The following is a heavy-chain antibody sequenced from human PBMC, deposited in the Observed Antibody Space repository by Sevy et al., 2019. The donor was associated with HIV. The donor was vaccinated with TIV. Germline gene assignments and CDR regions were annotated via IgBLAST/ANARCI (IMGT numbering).Heavy chain of an antibody. D-gene: IGHD6-13*01. CDR3: ARGPSGAAAGRFDS. V-gene: IGHV3-7*01. CDR1: GFTFSSYW. CDR2: INQGGNQK. J-gene: IGHJ4*02. Sequence: GGSLRLSCAASGFTFSSYWINWVRQAPGEGLEWVANINQGGNQKHYMDSVKGRFTISRDNAENAVYLQMNSLRVEDTAGYYCARGPSGAAAGRFDSWGQGTLVTVSS.